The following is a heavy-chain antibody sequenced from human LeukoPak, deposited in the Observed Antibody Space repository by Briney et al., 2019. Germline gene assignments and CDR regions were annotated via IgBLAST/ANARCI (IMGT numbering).Heavy chain of an antibody. CDR3: ASIPHDSHSGNYGDYYYGMDV. Sequence: GGSLRLSCAASGFTFSSYAMHWVRQAPGKGLEWVAVISYDGSNKYYADSVKGRFTISRDNSKNTLYLQINSLRAEDTAVYYCASIPHDSHSGNYGDYYYGMDVWGQGTTVTVSS. CDR1: GFTFSSYA. CDR2: ISYDGSNK. J-gene: IGHJ6*02. V-gene: IGHV3-30-3*01. D-gene: IGHD1-26*01.